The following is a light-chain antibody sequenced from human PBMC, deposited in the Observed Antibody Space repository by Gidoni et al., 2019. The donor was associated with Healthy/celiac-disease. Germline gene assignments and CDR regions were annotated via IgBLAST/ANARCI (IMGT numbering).Light chain of an antibody. CDR3: QSYDSSLSGV. CDR2: GNS. J-gene: IGLJ3*02. Sequence: QSVLTQPPSVSGAPGQGVTISCTGSSSNIGAGYDVHWYQQLPGTAPKLLIDGNSNRPSGVPDRFSGSKSGTSASLAITGLQAEDEADYYCQSYDSSLSGVFGGGTKLTVL. V-gene: IGLV1-40*01. CDR1: SSNIGAGYD.